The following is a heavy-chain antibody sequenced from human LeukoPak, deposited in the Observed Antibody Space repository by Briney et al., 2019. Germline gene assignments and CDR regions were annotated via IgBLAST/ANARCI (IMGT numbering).Heavy chain of an antibody. CDR2: IIPIFGTA. V-gene: IGHV1-69*13. CDR1: GGTFSSYA. J-gene: IGHJ3*02. D-gene: IGHD5-12*01. Sequence: ASVKVSCKASGGTFSSYAISWVRQAPGQGLEWMGGIIPIFGTANYAQKFQGRVTITADESTSTAYMELSSLRSEDTAVYYCARGQRSVDAFDIWGQGTVVTVSS. CDR3: ARGQRSVDAFDI.